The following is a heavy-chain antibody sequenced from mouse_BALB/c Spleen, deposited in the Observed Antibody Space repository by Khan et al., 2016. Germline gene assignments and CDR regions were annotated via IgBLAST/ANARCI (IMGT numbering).Heavy chain of an antibody. D-gene: IGHD2-2*01. CDR1: GFDFSRYW. CDR3: GRGNDVPGSLDY. CDR2: INPDPITI. V-gene: IGHV4-1*02. J-gene: IGHJ2*01. Sequence: EVQLQESGGGLVQPGGSLKLSCAASGFDFSRYWMSWVRQAPGQGLEWIGEINPDPITIDYAPSLKAKFIISRDNAKHTLYLPLRKVRSEDTALDYCGRGNDVPGSLDYWGQGTTLTVSS.